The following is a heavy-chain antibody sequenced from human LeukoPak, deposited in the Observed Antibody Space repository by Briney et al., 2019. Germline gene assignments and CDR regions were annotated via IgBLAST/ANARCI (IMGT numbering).Heavy chain of an antibody. Sequence: SETLSLTCTVSGYSISSYYWSWIRQPPGKGLEWIGYIYYSGSTNYNPSLKSRVTISVDTSKNQFSLKLSSVTAADTAVYYCARLTAYYYMDVWGKGTTVTVSS. CDR3: ARLTAYYYMDV. V-gene: IGHV4-59*01. J-gene: IGHJ6*03. D-gene: IGHD5-18*01. CDR1: GYSISSYY. CDR2: IYYSGST.